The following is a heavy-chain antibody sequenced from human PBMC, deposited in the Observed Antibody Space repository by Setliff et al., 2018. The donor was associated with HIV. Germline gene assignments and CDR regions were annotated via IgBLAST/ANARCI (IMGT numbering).Heavy chain of an antibody. J-gene: IGHJ4*02. CDR1: GYTFTSYY. CDR2: MNPNSGNT. Sequence: ASVKVSCKASGYTFTSYYMHWVRQAPGQGLEWMGWMNPNSGNTGYAQKFQGRVTFTRNTSKGTAYMELSSLRSDDTALYYCARGAQDYEDYYFDYWGQGTLVTVSS. D-gene: IGHD4-17*01. CDR3: ARGAQDYEDYYFDY. V-gene: IGHV1-8*03.